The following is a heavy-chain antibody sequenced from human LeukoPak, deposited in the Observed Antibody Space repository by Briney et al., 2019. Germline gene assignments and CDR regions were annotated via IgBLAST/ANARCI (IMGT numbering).Heavy chain of an antibody. CDR2: ISSSSSYI. Sequence: GGSLRLSCAASGFTFSSYSMNWVRQAPGKGLEWVSSISSSSSYIYYADSVKGRFTISRDNAKNSLYLQMNSLRAEDTAVYYCASSPSVVVAATLNYWGQGTLVTVSS. V-gene: IGHV3-21*01. CDR1: GFTFSSYS. D-gene: IGHD2-15*01. CDR3: ASSPSVVVAATLNY. J-gene: IGHJ4*02.